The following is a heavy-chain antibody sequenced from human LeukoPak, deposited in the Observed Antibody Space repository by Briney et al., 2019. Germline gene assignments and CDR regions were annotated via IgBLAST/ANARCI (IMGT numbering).Heavy chain of an antibody. V-gene: IGHV3-23*01. Sequence: GGPLRLSCAASGFTFSSYAMSWVRQAPGRGLEWVSAISGSGGSTYYADSVKGRFTISRDNSKNTLYLQMNSLRAEDTAVYYCAKGFYDFWSGYPNDYWGQGTLVTVSS. J-gene: IGHJ4*02. CDR3: AKGFYDFWSGYPNDY. CDR2: ISGSGGST. D-gene: IGHD3-3*01. CDR1: GFTFSSYA.